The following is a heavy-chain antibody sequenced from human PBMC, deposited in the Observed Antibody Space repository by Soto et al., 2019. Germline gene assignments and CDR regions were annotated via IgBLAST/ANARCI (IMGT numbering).Heavy chain of an antibody. CDR3: AKETVEATYSFYGMDV. CDR2: VSFDSKNK. V-gene: IGHV3-30*18. Sequence: PGGSLRLSCAASGFSFDSYSMHWVRQAPGKGLEWVTTVSFDSKNKYYIDSVEGRFTISRDSSKKMLYLQMNSLRHEDMAVYYCAKETVEATYSFYGMDVWGPGTTVTVSS. J-gene: IGHJ6*02. D-gene: IGHD7-27*01. CDR1: GFSFDSYS.